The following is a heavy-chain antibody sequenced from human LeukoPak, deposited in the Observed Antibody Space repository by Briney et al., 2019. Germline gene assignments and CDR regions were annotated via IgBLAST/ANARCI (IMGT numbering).Heavy chain of an antibody. Sequence: SETLSLTCTVSGGSISSSSYYWGWIRQPPGKGLEWIGSVYYSGSTFYNPSLKSRVTISVDTSKNQFSLKLSSVTAADTAVYYCARTASYYYYYYMDVWAKGPQSPSP. J-gene: IGHJ6*03. V-gene: IGHV4-39*01. CDR1: GGSISSSSYY. CDR2: VYYSGST. CDR3: ARTASYYYYYYMDV.